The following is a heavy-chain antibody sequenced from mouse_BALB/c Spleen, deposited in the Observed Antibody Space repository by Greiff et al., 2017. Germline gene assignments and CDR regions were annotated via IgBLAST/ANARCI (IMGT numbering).Heavy chain of an antibody. CDR2: INPSNGGT. V-gene: IGHV1S81*02. D-gene: IGHD2-2*01. Sequence: VKLMESGAELVKPGASVKLSCKASGYTFTSYYMYWVKQRPGPGLEWIGEINPSNGGTNFNEKFKSKATLTVDKSSSTAYMQLSSLASEDSAVYYCARYGYDFDYWGQGTTLTVSS. CDR3: ARYGYDFDY. J-gene: IGHJ2*01. CDR1: GYTFTSYY.